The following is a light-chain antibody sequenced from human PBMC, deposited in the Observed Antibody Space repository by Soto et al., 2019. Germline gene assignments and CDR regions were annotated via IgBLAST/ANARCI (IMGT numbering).Light chain of an antibody. CDR2: GGS. CDR1: QSISSN. J-gene: IGKJ3*01. CDR3: QQCNKWPLFT. Sequence: EIVMTQSPDILSVSPGERATLSCRASQSISSNLAWYQQRPGQSPRLLIYGGSTRATGIPARFSGSGSGTDFTLTISSLQSEDFAIYYCQQCNKWPLFTFGPGTRVDIK. V-gene: IGKV3-15*01.